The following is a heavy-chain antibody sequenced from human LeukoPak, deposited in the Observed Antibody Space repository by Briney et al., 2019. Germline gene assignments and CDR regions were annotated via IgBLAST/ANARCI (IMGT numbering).Heavy chain of an antibody. CDR3: AGTNHYFDY. CDR2: ISYDGSNK. J-gene: IGHJ4*02. CDR1: GFTFSSYA. V-gene: IGHV3-30*14. Sequence: GRSLRLSCAASGFTFSSYAMHWVRQAPGKGLEWVAVISYDGSNKYYADSVKGRFTISRDNSKNTLYLQMNSLRAEDTAVYYCAGTNHYFDYWGQGTLVTVSS. D-gene: IGHD1-14*01.